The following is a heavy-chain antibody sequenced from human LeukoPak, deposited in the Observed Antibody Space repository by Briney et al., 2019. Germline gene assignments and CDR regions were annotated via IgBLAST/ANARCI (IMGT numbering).Heavy chain of an antibody. CDR3: ATIPTTVTTNY. J-gene: IGHJ4*02. CDR1: GYTLSELS. D-gene: IGHD4-17*01. V-gene: IGHV1-24*01. Sequence: ASVKVSCKVSGYTLSELSMHWVRQAPGKGLEWMGGFDPEDGETIYAQKFQGRVTMTEDPSTGTAYMELSSPRSEDTAVYYCATIPTTVTTNYWGQGTLVTVSS. CDR2: FDPEDGET.